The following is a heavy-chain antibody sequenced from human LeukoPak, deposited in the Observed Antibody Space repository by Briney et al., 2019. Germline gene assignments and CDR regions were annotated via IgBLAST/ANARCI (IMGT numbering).Heavy chain of an antibody. V-gene: IGHV4-61*02. D-gene: IGHD1-26*01. CDR1: GGSISSDSYY. CDR3: ARESGSYPGGQLDY. J-gene: IGHJ4*02. CDR2: IYTSGST. Sequence: SETLSLTCTVSGGSISSDSYYWSWIRQPAGKGLEWIGRIYTSGSTNYNPSLKSRVTISVDTSKNQFSLKLSSVTAADTAVYYCARESGSYPGGQLDYWGQGTLVTVSS.